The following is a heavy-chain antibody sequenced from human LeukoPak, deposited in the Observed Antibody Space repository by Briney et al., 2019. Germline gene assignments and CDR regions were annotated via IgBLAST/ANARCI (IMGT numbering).Heavy chain of an antibody. V-gene: IGHV4-39*01. J-gene: IGHJ6*03. CDR2: INHSGST. CDR3: ARQRRYYYYYYMDV. Sequence: SETLSLTCSVSGGSISSSRYYWSWIRQPPGKGLEWIGEINHSGSTNYNPSLKSRVTISVDTSKNQFSLKLSSVTAADTAVYYCARQRRYYYYYYMDVWGKGTTVTISS. CDR1: GGSISSSRYY.